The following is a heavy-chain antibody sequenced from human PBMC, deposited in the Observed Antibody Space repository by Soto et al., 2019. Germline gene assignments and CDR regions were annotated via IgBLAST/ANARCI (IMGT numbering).Heavy chain of an antibody. D-gene: IGHD3-9*01. V-gene: IGHV1-69*04. J-gene: IGHJ5*02. CDR2: IIPILGIA. Sequence: SVKVSCKAPGGTFSSYTISWVRQAPGQGLEWMGRIIPILGIANYAQKFQGRVTITADKSTSTAYMELSSLRSEDTAVYYCARDDRYYDIVTGYYGSNWFDPWGQGTLVTVSS. CDR1: GGTFSSYT. CDR3: ARDDRYYDIVTGYYGSNWFDP.